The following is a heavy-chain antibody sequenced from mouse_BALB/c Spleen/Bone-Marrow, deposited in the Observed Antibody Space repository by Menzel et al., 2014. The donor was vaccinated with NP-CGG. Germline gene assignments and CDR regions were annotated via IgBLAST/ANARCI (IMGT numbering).Heavy chain of an antibody. J-gene: IGHJ3*01. CDR2: IDPANGNT. Sequence: EVKLVESGAELVKPGASVKLPCTASGFNIKDTYMHWVKQRPEQGLEWIGRIDPANGNTKYDPKFQGKATITADTSSNTAYLQLSSLTSEDTAVYYCARFAYWGQGTLVTVSA. CDR1: GFNIKDTY. CDR3: ARFAY. V-gene: IGHV14-3*02.